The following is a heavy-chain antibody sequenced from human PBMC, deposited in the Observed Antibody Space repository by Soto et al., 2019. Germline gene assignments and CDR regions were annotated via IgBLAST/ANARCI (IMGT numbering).Heavy chain of an antibody. D-gene: IGHD3-9*01. CDR2: IYYSGSP. J-gene: IGHJ3*01. CDR3: ASLNFDILTGYYAFDL. CDR1: GDSISSSKYY. V-gene: IGHV4-39*07. Sequence: PSETLSLTCTFSGDSISSSKYYWGWIRQPPGKGLEWIGSIYYSGSPYYNPSLKSRVTTSLDTSKNQFSLKLSSVTAADTAIYYCASLNFDILTGYYAFDLWGQGTMVTVSS.